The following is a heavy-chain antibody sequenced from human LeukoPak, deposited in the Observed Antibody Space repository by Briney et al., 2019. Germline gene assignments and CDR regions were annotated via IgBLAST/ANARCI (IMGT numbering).Heavy chain of an antibody. CDR2: IKSDGSST. Sequence: GGSLRLSCAASGFIFNTYWMHWVRQAPGKGLVWVSLIKSDGSSTNYADSVKGRFTISRDNAKNTLYLQMNSLRAEDTAMYYCARDKGYRSDTWGQGTLVTVSS. CDR3: ARDKGYRSDT. D-gene: IGHD5-18*01. V-gene: IGHV3-74*01. J-gene: IGHJ5*02. CDR1: GFIFNTYW.